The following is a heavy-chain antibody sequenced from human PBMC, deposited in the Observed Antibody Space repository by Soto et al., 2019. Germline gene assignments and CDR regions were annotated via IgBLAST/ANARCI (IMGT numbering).Heavy chain of an antibody. D-gene: IGHD5-12*01. CDR3: AKDHIVSEGPIKYYYGMDV. Sequence: VGSLRLSCAASGFTFSSYGMHWVRQAPGKGLEWVAVISYDGSNKYYADSVKGRFTISRDNSKNTLYLQMNSLRAEDTAVYSCAKDHIVSEGPIKYYYGMDVWGQVNTVTVSS. CDR2: ISYDGSNK. CDR1: GFTFSSYG. J-gene: IGHJ6*02. V-gene: IGHV3-30*18.